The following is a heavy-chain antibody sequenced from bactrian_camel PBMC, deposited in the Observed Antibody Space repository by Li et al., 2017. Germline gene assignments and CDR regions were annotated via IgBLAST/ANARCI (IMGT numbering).Heavy chain of an antibody. V-gene: IGHV3S31*01. J-gene: IGHJ4*01. D-gene: IGHD7*01. CDR1: AEARY. Sequence: VQLVESGGGSVQAGGSLRLTCVASAEARYMAWFRQTPGSEREGVAAMDQAGLATYSDSVKGRFAISRDNDKNIMYLEMNNLRPEDSGMYFCVVRGGRWRVVHGACESSDKYWGQGTQVTVS. CDR3: VVRGGRWRVVHGACESSDKY. CDR2: MDQAGLAT.